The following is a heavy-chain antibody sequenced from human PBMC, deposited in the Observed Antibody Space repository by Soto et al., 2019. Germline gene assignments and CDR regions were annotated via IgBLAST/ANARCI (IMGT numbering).Heavy chain of an antibody. D-gene: IGHD6-13*01. CDR1: GGSISSGDYY. V-gene: IGHV4-30-4*01. CDR3: AAGPIAAGNQSTNWFDP. CDR2: IYYSGST. Sequence: QVQLQESGPGLVKPSQTLSLTCTVSGGSISSGDYYWSWIRQPPGKGLEWIGDIYYSGSTYYKPSLKRRVTVSVDTSKNQFSLKLSSVTAADTAVYYCAAGPIAAGNQSTNWFDPWGQGTLVTVSS. J-gene: IGHJ5*02.